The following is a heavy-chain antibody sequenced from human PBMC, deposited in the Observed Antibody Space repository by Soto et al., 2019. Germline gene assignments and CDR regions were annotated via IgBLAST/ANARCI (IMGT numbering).Heavy chain of an antibody. V-gene: IGHV1-18*01. D-gene: IGHD6-19*01. CDR2: ISGYNGNT. CDR3: AIDRGYTSAWYHAGSEY. J-gene: IGHJ4*02. CDR1: GYTFTSYG. Sequence: QVHLVQSGAEVKKPGASVKVSCKASGYTFTSYGISWVRQAPGQGLEWMGWISGYNGNTNYAQNLQVRVTMTTDTSTSKAYMELRSLRSDDTAVYYCAIDRGYTSAWYHAGSEYWGQGTLVTVTS.